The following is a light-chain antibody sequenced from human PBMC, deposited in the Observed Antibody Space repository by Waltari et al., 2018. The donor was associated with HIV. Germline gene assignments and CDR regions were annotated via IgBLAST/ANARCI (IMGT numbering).Light chain of an antibody. CDR3: SSYGGNSNVI. Sequence: QSALTQPPSASGSPGQSVTISCTGTSSDIGDYDYVSWYQHQPGEAPKLLIYEVLNGPSGVPHRFSGSTSGNTASLTVSGPQAEDEADYYCSSYGGNSNVIFGGGTKLTVL. CDR1: SSDIGDYDY. CDR2: EVL. V-gene: IGLV2-8*01. J-gene: IGLJ2*01.